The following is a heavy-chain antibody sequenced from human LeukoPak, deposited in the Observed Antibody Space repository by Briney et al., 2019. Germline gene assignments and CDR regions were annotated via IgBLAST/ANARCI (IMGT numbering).Heavy chain of an antibody. D-gene: IGHD4-23*01. CDR3: ARDYGGKFDF. Sequence: SSETLSLTCTVSGGSISTYYWSWIRQPPGKGLEWIGYIYYSGSTNYNPSLKSRVTISVDTSKNQFSLKLSPVTAADTAVYYCARDYGGKFDFWGQGTLVAVSS. J-gene: IGHJ4*02. CDR2: IYYSGST. V-gene: IGHV4-59*01. CDR1: GGSISTYY.